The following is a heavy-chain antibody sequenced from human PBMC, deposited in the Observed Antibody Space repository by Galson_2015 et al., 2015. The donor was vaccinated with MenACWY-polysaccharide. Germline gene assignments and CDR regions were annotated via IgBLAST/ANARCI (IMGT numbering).Heavy chain of an antibody. V-gene: IGHV1-24*01. J-gene: IGHJ4*02. CDR2: FDPEDGET. D-gene: IGHD3-22*01. CDR1: GYTLTELS. CDR3: ATITMIYIGDYFDY. Sequence: SVKVSCKVSGYTLTELSMHWVRQAPGKGLEWMGGFDPEDGETIYAQKFQGRVTMTEDTSTDTAYMELSSLRSEDTAVYYCATITMIYIGDYFDYWGQGTLVTVSS.